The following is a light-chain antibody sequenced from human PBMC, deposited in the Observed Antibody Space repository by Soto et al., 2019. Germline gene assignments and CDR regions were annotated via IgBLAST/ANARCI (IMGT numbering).Light chain of an antibody. J-gene: IGKJ4*01. CDR1: QSVKSS. CDR3: QQRSNLPPVT. V-gene: IGKV3-11*01. CDR2: DAS. Sequence: EVVLTQSPAILSLSPGERATLSCRASQSVKSSLAWYQQKPGQPPRLLIYDASHRATGSPARFSGSGSGTDFTLTISSLEPEDVAVYFWQQRSNLPPVTFGGGTKVQI.